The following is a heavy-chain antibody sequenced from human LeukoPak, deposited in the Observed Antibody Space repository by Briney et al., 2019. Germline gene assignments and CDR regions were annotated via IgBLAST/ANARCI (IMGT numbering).Heavy chain of an antibody. Sequence: GGSLRLSCAASGFTFSSYGMHWVRQTPGKGLEWVAVISYDGSNKYYADSVKGRFTISRDTSKNTLYLQMNSLRAEDTAVYYCAKDFDPGYYDSSGYYFWGQGTLVNVSS. CDR2: ISYDGSNK. D-gene: IGHD3-22*01. V-gene: IGHV3-30*18. CDR3: AKDFDPGYYDSSGYYF. CDR1: GFTFSSYG. J-gene: IGHJ4*02.